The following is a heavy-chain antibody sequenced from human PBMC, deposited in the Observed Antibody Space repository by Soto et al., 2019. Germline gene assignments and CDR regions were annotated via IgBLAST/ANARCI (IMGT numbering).Heavy chain of an antibody. D-gene: IGHD3-9*01. V-gene: IGHV3-73*01. CDR3: SRQMFYHDNH. J-gene: IGHJ5*02. CDR2: IRSKANNYAT. CDR1: GFTFSGSA. Sequence: EVQLVESGGGLVQPGGSLRLSCAVSGFTFSGSAIHWVRQASGKGLEWLGLIRSKANNYATAYGASVKGRFTISRDDSKNTAYLQMNSLKTEDKAIYYCSRQMFYHDNHWGQGTLVTVSS.